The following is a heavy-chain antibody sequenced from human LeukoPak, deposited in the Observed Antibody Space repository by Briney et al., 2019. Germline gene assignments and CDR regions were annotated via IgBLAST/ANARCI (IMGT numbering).Heavy chain of an antibody. CDR3: VKDTVYDILTGYFNFEY. Sequence: PGGSLRLSCSASGFTFSSFVMHWVRQAPGKGRKYVSAISSNGRSTSYADSVKGRFTISRDNSKNTLYLQMSSLRPEDTAVYYCVKDTVYDILTGYFNFEYWGQGTLVTVSS. CDR2: ISSNGRST. CDR1: GFTFSSFV. D-gene: IGHD3-9*01. V-gene: IGHV3-64D*06. J-gene: IGHJ4*02.